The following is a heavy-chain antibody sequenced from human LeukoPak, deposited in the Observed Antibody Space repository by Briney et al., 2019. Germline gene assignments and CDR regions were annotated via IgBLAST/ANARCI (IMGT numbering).Heavy chain of an antibody. J-gene: IGHJ4*02. Sequence: GGSLRLSCAASGFTFSSYAMSWVRQAPGKGLEWVSAISGSGGSTYYADSVKGRFTISRDSSKNTLYLQMNSLRAEDTAVYYCAKVKWYDILTGYYTPPRDFDYWGQGTLVTVSS. CDR1: GFTFSSYA. D-gene: IGHD3-9*01. V-gene: IGHV3-23*01. CDR2: ISGSGGST. CDR3: AKVKWYDILTGYYTPPRDFDY.